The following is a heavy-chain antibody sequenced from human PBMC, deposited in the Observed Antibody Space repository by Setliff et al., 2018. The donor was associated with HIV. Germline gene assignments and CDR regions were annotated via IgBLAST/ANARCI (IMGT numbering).Heavy chain of an antibody. D-gene: IGHD1-26*01. CDR2: IGTISDT. Sequence: GESLKISCAASGFTFSTYDMHWVRQVTGKGLEWVSAIGTISDTFYSDSVEGRFTISRDNAKNTPYLQMNSLRAEETAVYYCVRKAEVGTTTHFDYWGQGTLVTVSS. V-gene: IGHV3-13*01. CDR1: GFTFSTYD. CDR3: VRKAEVGTTTHFDY. J-gene: IGHJ4*02.